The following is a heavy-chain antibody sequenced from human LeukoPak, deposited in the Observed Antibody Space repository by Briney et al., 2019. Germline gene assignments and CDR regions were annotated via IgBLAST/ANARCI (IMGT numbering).Heavy chain of an antibody. CDR2: ISGSGGST. CDR1: GLTFSSYA. J-gene: IGHJ4*02. CDR3: AKDLEYSGYDLPFDY. Sequence: PGGSLRLSCAASGLTFSSYAMSWVRQAPGKGLEWVSAISGSGGSTYYADSVKGRFTISRDNSKNTLYLQMNSLRAEDTAVYYCAKDLEYSGYDLPFDYWGQGTLVTVSS. D-gene: IGHD5-12*01. V-gene: IGHV3-23*01.